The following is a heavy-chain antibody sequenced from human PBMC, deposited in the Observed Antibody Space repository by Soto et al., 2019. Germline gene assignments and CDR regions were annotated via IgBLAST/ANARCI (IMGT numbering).Heavy chain of an antibody. J-gene: IGHJ4*02. CDR2: ISYDGSNK. Sequence: QVQLVESGGGVVQPGRSLRLSCAASGLTFSSYAMHWVRQAPGKGLEWVAGISYDGSNKYYADSVKGRFTISSDNSKDTLYLHMNSLRPEDTAVHYCGKGDDGAYSYFDYWGQGTLVTVSS. D-gene: IGHD4-17*01. V-gene: IGHV3-30-3*02. CDR1: GLTFSSYA. CDR3: GKGDDGAYSYFDY.